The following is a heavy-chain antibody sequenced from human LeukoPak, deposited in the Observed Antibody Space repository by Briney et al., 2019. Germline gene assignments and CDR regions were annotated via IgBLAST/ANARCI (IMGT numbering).Heavy chain of an antibody. CDR3: ARDPPRYYYDSSGSLDY. CDR1: GFTFSSYS. CDR2: ISSSSYI. J-gene: IGHJ4*02. V-gene: IGHV3-21*01. Sequence: GGSLRLSCAASGFTFSSYSMNWVRQAPGKGLEWVSSISSSSYIYYADSVKGRFTISRDNAKNSLYLQMNSLRAEDTAVYYCARDPPRYYYDSSGSLDYWGQGTLVTVSS. D-gene: IGHD3-22*01.